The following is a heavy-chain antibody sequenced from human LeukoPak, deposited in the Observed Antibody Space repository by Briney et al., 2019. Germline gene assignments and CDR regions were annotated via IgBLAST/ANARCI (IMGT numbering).Heavy chain of an antibody. CDR3: ARGVSSSSRHYYYYYYMDV. CDR2: INPSGGST. Sequence: ASVKVSCKASGYTFTSYYMHWVRQAPGQGPEWMGIINPSGGSTSYAQKFQGRVTMTRDMSTSTVYMELSSLRSEDTAVYYCARGVSSSSRHYYYYYYMDVWGKGTTVTVSS. CDR1: GYTFTSYY. D-gene: IGHD6-6*01. J-gene: IGHJ6*03. V-gene: IGHV1-46*01.